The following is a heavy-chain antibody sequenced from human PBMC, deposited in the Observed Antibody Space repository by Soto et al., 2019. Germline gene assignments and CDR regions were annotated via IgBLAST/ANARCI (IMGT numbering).Heavy chain of an antibody. J-gene: IGHJ5*02. CDR1: GFTFTTYW. CDR2: IRQDGGAQ. D-gene: IGHD3-10*01. CDR3: VRGGHGSGSYLGSS. Sequence: GSLRLSCVASGFTFTTYWMSWVRQAPGKGLEWVANIRQDGGAQYYVDSVKGRFTISRDNAKNSVYLQMDSLRVEDTAVYYCVRGGHGSGSYLGSSWGQGILVTVSS. V-gene: IGHV3-7*03.